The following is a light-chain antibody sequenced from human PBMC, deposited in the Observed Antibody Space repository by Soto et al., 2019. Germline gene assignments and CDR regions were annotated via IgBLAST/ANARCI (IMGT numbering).Light chain of an antibody. CDR1: SSNIGSKT. V-gene: IGLV1-44*01. J-gene: IGLJ1*01. CDR3: AAWDASLNGYV. Sequence: QSVLTQSPSASGTPGQKVTISCSGSSSNIGSKTVNWYQQLPGTAPKLLIFINNQRPSRVPDRFSGSKSGTSASLAISGLQSDDEADYYCAAWDASLNGYVFGTGTKLTVL. CDR2: INN.